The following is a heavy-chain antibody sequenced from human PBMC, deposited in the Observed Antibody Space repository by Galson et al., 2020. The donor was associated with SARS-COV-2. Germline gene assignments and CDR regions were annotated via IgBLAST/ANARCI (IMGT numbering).Heavy chain of an antibody. D-gene: IGHD3-10*01. CDR1: GFTFSGSA. CDR3: TRQRVRGPPVYYYYMDV. Sequence: GGSLRLSCAASGFTFSGSAMHWVRQASGKGLEWVGRIRSKANSYATAYAASVKGRFTISRDDSKNTAYLQMNSLKTEDTAVYYCTRQRVRGPPVYYYYMDVWGKGTTVTISS. J-gene: IGHJ6*03. CDR2: IRSKANSYAT. V-gene: IGHV3-73*01.